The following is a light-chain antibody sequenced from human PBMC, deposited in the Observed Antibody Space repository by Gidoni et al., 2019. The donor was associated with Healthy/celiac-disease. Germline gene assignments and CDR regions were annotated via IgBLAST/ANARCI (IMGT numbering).Light chain of an antibody. V-gene: IGKV1-39*01. Sequence: DIQMPQSPSSLSASVGDRVTISCLASQSISSYLNWYQQKPGKAPKLLIYAASSLQSGVPSRFSGSGSGTDFTLTISSLQPEDFATYYWQQSYTPSTFGQGTKVEIK. CDR3: QQSYTPST. CDR1: QSISSY. CDR2: AAS. J-gene: IGKJ1*01.